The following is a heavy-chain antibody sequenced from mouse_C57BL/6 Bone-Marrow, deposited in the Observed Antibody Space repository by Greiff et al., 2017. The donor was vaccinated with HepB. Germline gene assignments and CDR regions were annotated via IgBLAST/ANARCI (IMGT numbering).Heavy chain of an antibody. CDR3: ARGHYYGSSYAYYYAMDY. D-gene: IGHD1-1*01. CDR1: GFTFSSYA. J-gene: IGHJ4*01. Sequence: EVQRVESGGGLVKPGGSLKLSCAASGFTFSSYAMSWVRQTPEKRLEWVATISDGGSYTYYPDNVKGRFTISRDNAKNNLYLQMSHLKSEDTAMYYCARGHYYGSSYAYYYAMDYWGQGTSVTVSS. V-gene: IGHV5-4*01. CDR2: ISDGGSYT.